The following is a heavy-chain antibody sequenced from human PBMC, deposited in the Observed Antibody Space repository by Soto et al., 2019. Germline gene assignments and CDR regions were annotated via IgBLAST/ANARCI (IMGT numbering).Heavy chain of an antibody. D-gene: IGHD4-17*01. Sequence: PSETLSLTCAVYGGSFSGYYWSWIRQPPGKGLEWIGEINHSGSTNYNPSLKSRVTISVDTSKNQFSLKLSSVTAADTAVYYCARAPRIYGSDYWGQGSPVTVS. J-gene: IGHJ4*02. CDR2: INHSGST. V-gene: IGHV4-34*01. CDR3: ARAPRIYGSDY. CDR1: GGSFSGYY.